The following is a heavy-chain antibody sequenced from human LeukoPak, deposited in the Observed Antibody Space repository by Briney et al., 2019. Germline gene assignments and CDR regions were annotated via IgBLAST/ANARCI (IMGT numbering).Heavy chain of an antibody. D-gene: IGHD2-15*01. V-gene: IGHV1-69*05. Sequence: SVKVSSKASGGTFTSYGISWVRQAPGQGLEWVGRIISIFGTANYAQKFEGSVTITTDESTSTAYMEVSSLRSEDTAVYYCATEGFCTGGTCHNRDKVLDYWGQGTLVTVSS. J-gene: IGHJ4*02. CDR1: GGTFTSYG. CDR3: ATEGFCTGGTCHNRDKVLDY. CDR2: IISIFGTA.